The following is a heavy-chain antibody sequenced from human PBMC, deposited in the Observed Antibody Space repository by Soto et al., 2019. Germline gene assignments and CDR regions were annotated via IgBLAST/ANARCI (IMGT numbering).Heavy chain of an antibody. J-gene: IGHJ4*02. Sequence: EVQLLESGGGLVQPGGSLRLSCAASGFTISSNAMYWVRQAPGKGLEWVSAISDRGDTTHYADSVKGRFTISRDTSKNTLYLQLNALRADDTAVYSCAKDKPGTTSFDYWGQGTLVTVSS. CDR2: ISDRGDTT. V-gene: IGHV3-23*01. CDR1: GFTISSNA. D-gene: IGHD1-1*01. CDR3: AKDKPGTTSFDY.